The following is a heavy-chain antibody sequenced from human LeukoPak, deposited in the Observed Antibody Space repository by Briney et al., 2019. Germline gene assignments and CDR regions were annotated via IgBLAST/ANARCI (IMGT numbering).Heavy chain of an antibody. CDR1: GFXVSSNY. Sequence: GGSLRLSCAASGFXVSSNYISWVRQAPGKGREWVSVIYSGGSTYYAGSVKGRFSISRDNSKNTLYLQMNSLRAEDTAVYYCARVHIAAAGPYFDYWGQGTLVTVSS. CDR3: ARVHIAAAGPYFDY. CDR2: IYSGGST. D-gene: IGHD6-13*01. V-gene: IGHV3-66*01. J-gene: IGHJ4*02.